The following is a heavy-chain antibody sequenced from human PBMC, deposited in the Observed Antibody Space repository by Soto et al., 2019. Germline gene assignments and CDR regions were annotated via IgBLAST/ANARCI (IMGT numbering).Heavy chain of an antibody. J-gene: IGHJ5*02. Sequence: HPGGSLRLSCAASGFTFSSYAMSWVRQAPGKGLEWVSAISGSGGSTYYADSVKGRFTISRDNSKNTLYLQMNSLRAEDTAVYYCAKDLLPNFKYCSGGSCYTGNYNWFDPWGQGTLVTVSS. CDR3: AKDLLPNFKYCSGGSCYTGNYNWFDP. CDR2: ISGSGGST. V-gene: IGHV3-23*01. CDR1: GFTFSSYA. D-gene: IGHD2-15*01.